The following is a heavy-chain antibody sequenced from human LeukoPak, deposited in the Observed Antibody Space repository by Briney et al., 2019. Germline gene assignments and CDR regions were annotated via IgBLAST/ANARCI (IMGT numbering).Heavy chain of an antibody. CDR2: INHSGTT. V-gene: IGHV4-34*01. D-gene: IGHD3-10*01. Sequence: SETLSLTCAVYGGSFSGHYWSWIRQPPGKGLEWIGEINHSGTTSYNWSLMGRVIISVDTSKNQFSLKLSSVTAADTAVYYCARDNGSGSYYYYYMDVWGKGTTVTISS. CDR1: GGSFSGHY. CDR3: ARDNGSGSYYYYYMDV. J-gene: IGHJ6*03.